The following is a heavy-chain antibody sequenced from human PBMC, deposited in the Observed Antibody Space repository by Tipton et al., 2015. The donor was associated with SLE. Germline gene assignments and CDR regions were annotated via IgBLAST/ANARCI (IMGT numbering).Heavy chain of an antibody. Sequence: TLSLTCTVSGGSISSSSYYWGWIRQPPGKGLEWIGSIYYSGSTYYNPSLKSRVTISVDTSKNQFSLKLSSVTAADTAVYYCARDGGGWYFYYYGMDVWGQGTLVTVSS. V-gene: IGHV4-39*07. CDR1: GGSISSSSYY. CDR2: IYYSGST. J-gene: IGHJ6*02. D-gene: IGHD6-19*01. CDR3: ARDGGGWYFYYYGMDV.